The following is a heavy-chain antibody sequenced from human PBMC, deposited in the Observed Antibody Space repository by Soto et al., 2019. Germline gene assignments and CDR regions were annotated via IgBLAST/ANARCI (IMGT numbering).Heavy chain of an antibody. V-gene: IGHV3-48*02. Sequence: GGSLRLSCAASGFTFSSYSMNWVRQAPGKGLEWVSYISSSSSTIYYADYVKGRFTISRDNAKNSLYLQMNSLRDEDTAVYYCARDGYYDSSGKMDVWGQGTTVTVSS. CDR2: ISSSSSTI. D-gene: IGHD3-22*01. J-gene: IGHJ6*02. CDR1: GFTFSSYS. CDR3: ARDGYYDSSGKMDV.